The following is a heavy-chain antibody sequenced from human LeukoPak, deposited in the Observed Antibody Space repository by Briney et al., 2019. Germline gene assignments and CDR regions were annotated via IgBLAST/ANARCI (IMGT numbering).Heavy chain of an antibody. CDR2: IKQDGSEK. J-gene: IGHJ2*01. V-gene: IGHV3-7*01. CDR1: GFTFSSYW. Sequence: QTGGSLRLSCAASGFTFSSYWMSWVRQAPGKGLEWVANIKQDGSEKYYVDSVKGRFTISRDNAKNSLYLQMNSLRAEDTAVYYCAKTIVATIRENWYFDLWGRGTLVTVSS. D-gene: IGHD5-12*01. CDR3: AKTIVATIRENWYFDL.